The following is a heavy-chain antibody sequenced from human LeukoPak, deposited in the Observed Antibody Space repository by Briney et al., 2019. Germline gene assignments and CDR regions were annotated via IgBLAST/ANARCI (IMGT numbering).Heavy chain of an antibody. CDR1: GFSLSTSGVG. D-gene: IGHD4-17*01. CDR2: IYWDDDK. V-gene: IGHV2-5*02. Sequence: SGPTLVKPTQTLTLTCTFSGFSLSTSGVGVGWIRQPPGKALEWLALIYWDDDKRYSPSLKSRLTITKDTSKNQVVLTMTNMDPVDTATYYCAHTPTTATPGIWFDPWGQGTLVTVSS. J-gene: IGHJ5*02. CDR3: AHTPTTATPGIWFDP.